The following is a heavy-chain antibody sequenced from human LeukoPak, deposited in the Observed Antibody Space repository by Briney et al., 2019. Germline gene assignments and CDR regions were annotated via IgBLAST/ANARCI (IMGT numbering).Heavy chain of an antibody. Sequence: GGSLRLSCAASGFTFNNAWMSWVRQAPGKGLEWVGRIKSKTDGGTTDYAAPVKGGFTISRDDSKNTLYLQMNSLKTEDTAVYYCTTDLGEVLRGWYYYYMDVWGKGTTVTVSS. CDR1: GFTFNNAW. CDR2: IKSKTDGGTT. J-gene: IGHJ6*03. V-gene: IGHV3-15*01. D-gene: IGHD6-19*01. CDR3: TTDLGEVLRGWYYYYMDV.